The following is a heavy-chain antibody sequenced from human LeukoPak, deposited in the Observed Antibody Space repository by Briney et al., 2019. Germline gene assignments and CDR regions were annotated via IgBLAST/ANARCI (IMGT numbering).Heavy chain of an antibody. CDR3: ARVRGSYNIDY. CDR1: GGSISSHY. D-gene: IGHD1-26*01. Sequence: SETLSLTCTVSGGSISSHYWSWLRQPPGKGLEWIGYIYYSGSTNYNPSLKSRVTVSVDTSKNQFSLKLSSVTAADTAVYYCARVRGSYNIDYWGQGTLVTVSS. V-gene: IGHV4-59*11. CDR2: IYYSGST. J-gene: IGHJ4*02.